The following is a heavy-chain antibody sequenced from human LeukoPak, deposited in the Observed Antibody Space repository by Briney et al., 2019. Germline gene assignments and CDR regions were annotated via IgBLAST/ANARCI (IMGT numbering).Heavy chain of an antibody. Sequence: GGSLRRYCAASGFPFSTYWMAWVRQAPGKGLDWVANIRKDGGAKFYAASVKGRFIISRDNAKNSLYLQMNNLRDEDTAVYYCVSSHDSSGNHWRQRTLVTV. CDR3: VSSHDSSGNH. CDR2: IRKDGGAK. V-gene: IGHV3-7*01. D-gene: IGHD3-22*01. J-gene: IGHJ4*02. CDR1: GFPFSTYW.